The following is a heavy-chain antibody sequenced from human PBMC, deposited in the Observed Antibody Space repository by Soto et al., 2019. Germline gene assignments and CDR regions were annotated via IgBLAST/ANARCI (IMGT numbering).Heavy chain of an antibody. CDR2: ISSSSTI. CDR1: GFTFSSYS. V-gene: IGHV3-48*02. CDR3: ARERMATIDY. J-gene: IGHJ4*02. Sequence: GGSLRLSCAASGFTFSSYSMNWVRQAPGKGLEWVSYISSSSTIYYADSVKGRFTISRDNAKNSLYLQMNSLRDEDTAVYYCARERMATIDYWGQGTLVTVSS. D-gene: IGHD5-12*01.